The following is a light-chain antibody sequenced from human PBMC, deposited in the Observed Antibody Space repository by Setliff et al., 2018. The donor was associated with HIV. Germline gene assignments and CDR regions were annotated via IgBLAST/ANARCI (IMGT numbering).Light chain of an antibody. V-gene: IGLV2-11*01. CDR2: DVT. Sequence: QSVLTQPRSVSGSPGQSVTISCTGTSSDVGGYNYVSWYQHLPGKAPKLMIYDVTKRPSGVPDQFSGSKSGNTASLTISGLQSEDEADYYCCSYAGSYTSHYVFGTGTKVTVL. CDR1: SSDVGGYNY. CDR3: CSYAGSYTSHYV. J-gene: IGLJ1*01.